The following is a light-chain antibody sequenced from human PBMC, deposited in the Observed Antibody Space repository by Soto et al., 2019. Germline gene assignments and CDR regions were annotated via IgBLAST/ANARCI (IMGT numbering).Light chain of an antibody. J-gene: IGKJ4*02. CDR1: QNIRSW. CDR2: MAS. V-gene: IGKV1-5*03. Sequence: DIQITQSPSTLSASVGDRVTITCRASQNIRSWLAWYQQKPGKAPRLLIYMASSLESGVPSRFSGSGSGTEFTLTISSLQPDDSATYYCQQYDSSSTFGGGTKVEIK. CDR3: QQYDSSST.